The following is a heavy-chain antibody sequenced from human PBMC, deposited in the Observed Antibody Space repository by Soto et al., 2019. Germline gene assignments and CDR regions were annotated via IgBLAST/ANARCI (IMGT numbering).Heavy chain of an antibody. J-gene: IGHJ3*02. D-gene: IGHD3-16*02. CDR1: GFTFSSYW. CDR3: ARYLGPLRHLGELSFSAFDI. V-gene: IGHV3-7*01. Sequence: GGSLRLSCAASGFTFSSYWMSWVRQAPGKGLEWVANIKQDGSEKYYVDSVKGRFTISRDNAKNSLYLQMNSLRAEDTAVYYCARYLGPLRHLGELSFSAFDIWGQGTMVTVSS. CDR2: IKQDGSEK.